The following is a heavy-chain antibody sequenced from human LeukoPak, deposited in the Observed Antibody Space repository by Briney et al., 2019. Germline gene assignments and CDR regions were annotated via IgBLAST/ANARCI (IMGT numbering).Heavy chain of an antibody. D-gene: IGHD3-9*01. Sequence: SETLSLTCTVSGGSISRYYWSWIRQPAGEGLEWIVRIYTSGSNNYNPSLKSRVTMSVDTSKNQFSLKLSSGTAADTAVYYCAREHSLRYFDWLLPEYYFDYWGQGTLVTVSS. CDR1: GGSISRYY. CDR3: AREHSLRYFDWLLPEYYFDY. CDR2: IYTSGSN. J-gene: IGHJ4*02. V-gene: IGHV4-4*07.